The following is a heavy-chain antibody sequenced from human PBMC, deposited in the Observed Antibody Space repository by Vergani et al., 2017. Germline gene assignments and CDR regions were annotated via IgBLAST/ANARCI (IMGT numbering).Heavy chain of an antibody. J-gene: IGHJ4*02. CDR1: GYTFTGYY. D-gene: IGHD3-9*01. V-gene: IGHV1-2*02. CDR2: INPNSGGT. Sequence: QVQLVQSGAEVKKPGASVKVSCKASGYTFTGYYIHWVRQAPGQGLEWMGWINPNSGGTNYAQKFQGRVTMTRDTSISPAYMELSRLRSDDTAVYYCARDSDYDILTGLWDYWGQGTLVTVSS. CDR3: ARDSDYDILTGLWDY.